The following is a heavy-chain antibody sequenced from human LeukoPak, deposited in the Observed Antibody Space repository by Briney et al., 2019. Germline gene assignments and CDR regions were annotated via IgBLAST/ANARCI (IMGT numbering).Heavy chain of an antibody. CDR2: ISSTGNTI. J-gene: IGHJ4*02. CDR1: GFTFSIYN. CDR3: ATTNTAWFYLDY. Sequence: PGGSLRLSCAASGFTFSIYNMNWVRQAPGKGLEWVSYISSTGNTIYYADSVKGRFTISRDNAKNSLYLQMNSLRDEDTAVYFCATTNTAWFYLDYWGQGTLVTVSS. D-gene: IGHD3-9*01. V-gene: IGHV3-48*02.